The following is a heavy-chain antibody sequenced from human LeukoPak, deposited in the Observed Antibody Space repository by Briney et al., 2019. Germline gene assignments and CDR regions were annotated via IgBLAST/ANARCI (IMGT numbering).Heavy chain of an antibody. Sequence: PSETLSLTCTVSGGSISSYYWSWIRQPPGKGLEWIGYIYYSGSTNYNPSLKSRVTISVDTSKNQFSLKLSSVTAADTAVYYCAREYSYGLPFDYWGQGTLVTVSS. V-gene: IGHV4-59*01. CDR3: AREYSYGLPFDY. D-gene: IGHD5-18*01. J-gene: IGHJ4*02. CDR2: IYYSGST. CDR1: GGSISSYY.